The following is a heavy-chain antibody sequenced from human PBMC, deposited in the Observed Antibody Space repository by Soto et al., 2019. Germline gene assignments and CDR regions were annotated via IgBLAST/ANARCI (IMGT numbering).Heavy chain of an antibody. CDR2: INHSGST. D-gene: IGHD5-12*01. CDR1: GGSFSGYY. V-gene: IGHV4-34*01. J-gene: IGHJ4*02. Sequence: SETLSLTCAVYGGSFSGYYWSWIRQPPGKGLEWIGEINHSGSTNYNPSLKSRVTISVDTSKNQFSLKLSSVTAADTAVYYCARGPHYSGYVYFDYWGQGTLVTVSS. CDR3: ARGPHYSGYVYFDY.